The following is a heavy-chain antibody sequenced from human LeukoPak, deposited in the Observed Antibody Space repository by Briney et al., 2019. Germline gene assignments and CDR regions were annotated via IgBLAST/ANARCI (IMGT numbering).Heavy chain of an antibody. CDR2: IIPIFGTA. J-gene: IGHJ6*02. CDR1: GGTFSSYA. D-gene: IGHD3-10*01. V-gene: IGHV1-69*13. CDR3: ARVKGGTMVRAWGMDV. Sequence: SVKVSCKASGGTFSSYAISWVRQAPGQGLEWMGGIIPIFGTANYAQKFQGRVTITADESTSTAYMELSSLRSEDTAVYYCARVKGGTMVRAWGMDVWGQGTAVTVSS.